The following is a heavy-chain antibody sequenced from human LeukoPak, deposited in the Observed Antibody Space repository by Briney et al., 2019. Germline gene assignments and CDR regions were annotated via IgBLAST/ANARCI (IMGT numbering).Heavy chain of an antibody. V-gene: IGHV3-23*01. Sequence: QPGGSLRLSCAASGFTFTSYAMSWVRQAPGKGLEWVSGIRGNGDYTHYADSVKGRFTISRDNSKNTLYLQMNSLRVGDTAIYYCAKDRWLQSAAHFDYWGQGTLVTVSS. CDR1: GFTFTSYA. D-gene: IGHD5-24*01. CDR3: AKDRWLQSAAHFDY. CDR2: IRGNGDYT. J-gene: IGHJ4*02.